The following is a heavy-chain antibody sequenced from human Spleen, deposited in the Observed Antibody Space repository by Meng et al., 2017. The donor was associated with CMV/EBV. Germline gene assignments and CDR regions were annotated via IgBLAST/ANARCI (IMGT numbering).Heavy chain of an antibody. V-gene: IGHV3-43*01. CDR2: ISWDGGST. D-gene: IGHD3-16*01. Sequence: GGSLRLSCEVSGVTFSNAWMSWVRQAPGKGLEWVSLISWDGGSTYYADSVKGRFTISRDNSKNSLYLQMNSLTTEDTALYYCAKDQFEGYGMDVWGQGTTVTVSS. CDR1: GVTFSNAW. J-gene: IGHJ6*02. CDR3: AKDQFEGYGMDV.